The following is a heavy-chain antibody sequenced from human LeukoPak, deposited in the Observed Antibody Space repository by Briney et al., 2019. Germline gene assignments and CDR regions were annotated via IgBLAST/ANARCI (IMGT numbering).Heavy chain of an antibody. Sequence: SETLSLTCTVSGGSISSGSYYWRWIRQSAGTGLEWIGRIYTSGSTNYNPSLKSRVTMSVDTSKNQFSLKLSSVTAADTAVYYCARDKREWLVGETYYYMDVWGKGTTVTISS. CDR1: GGSISSGSYY. V-gene: IGHV4-61*02. CDR2: IYTSGST. CDR3: ARDKREWLVGETYYYMDV. J-gene: IGHJ6*03. D-gene: IGHD6-19*01.